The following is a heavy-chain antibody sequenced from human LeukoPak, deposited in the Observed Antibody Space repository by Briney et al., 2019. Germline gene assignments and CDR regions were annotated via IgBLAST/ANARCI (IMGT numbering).Heavy chain of an antibody. D-gene: IGHD3-10*01. CDR2: INWNGGST. CDR3: ARDYYGSGSRWFDP. CDR1: GFTFDDYG. V-gene: IGHV3-20*01. J-gene: IGHJ5*02. Sequence: GGSLRLSCAASGFTFDDYGMSWVRQAPGKGLEWVSGINWNGGSTGYADSVKGRFTISRDNAKNSLYLQMNSLRAEDTALYHCARDYYGSGSRWFDPWGQGTLVTASS.